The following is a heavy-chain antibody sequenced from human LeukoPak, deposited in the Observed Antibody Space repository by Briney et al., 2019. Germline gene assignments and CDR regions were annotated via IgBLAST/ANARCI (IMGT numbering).Heavy chain of an antibody. CDR3: AKERSLEIAVAGTIFDY. J-gene: IGHJ4*02. V-gene: IGHV3-66*01. CDR2: IYSGGDT. CDR1: GFTVSSNY. D-gene: IGHD6-19*01. Sequence: PGGSLRLSCAASGFTVSSNYMGWVRQASVKGLEWVSVIYSGGDTYYTDSVKGRFTISRDNSKNMIYLEMSSLKAEDTAVYYCAKERSLEIAVAGTIFDYWGQGTLVTVSS.